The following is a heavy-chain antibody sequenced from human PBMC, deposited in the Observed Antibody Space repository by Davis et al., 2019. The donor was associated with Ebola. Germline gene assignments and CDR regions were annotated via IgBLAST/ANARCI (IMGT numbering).Heavy chain of an antibody. Sequence: PSETLSLTCTVSGGSISSYYWSWIRQPPGKGLEWIGYIYYSGSTNYNPSLKRRVTISVDTSKTQFSLKLSSVTAADTAVYYCARKYYYGSAPDYWGQGTLVTVSS. CDR1: GGSISSYY. J-gene: IGHJ4*02. V-gene: IGHV4-59*01. D-gene: IGHD3-10*01. CDR2: IYYSGST. CDR3: ARKYYYGSAPDY.